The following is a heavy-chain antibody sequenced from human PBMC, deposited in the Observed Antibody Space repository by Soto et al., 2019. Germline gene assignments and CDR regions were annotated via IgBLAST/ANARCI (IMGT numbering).Heavy chain of an antibody. CDR2: ISWDGGST. D-gene: IGHD5-12*01. CDR3: ARDSVEMATIGDY. Sequence: VQLVESGGVVVQPGGSLRLSCAASGFTFDDYTMHWVRQAPGKGLEWVSLISWDGGSTYYADSVKGRFTISRDNSKNSLYLQMNSLRTEDTALYYCARDSVEMATIGDYWGQGTLVTVSS. V-gene: IGHV3-43*01. J-gene: IGHJ4*02. CDR1: GFTFDDYT.